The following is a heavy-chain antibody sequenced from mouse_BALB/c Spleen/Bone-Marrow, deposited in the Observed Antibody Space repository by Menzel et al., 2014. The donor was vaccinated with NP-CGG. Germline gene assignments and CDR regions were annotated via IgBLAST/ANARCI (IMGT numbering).Heavy chain of an antibody. V-gene: IGHV4-1*02. D-gene: IGHD2-3*01. CDR3: ARLGYYGGFAY. CDR2: INPDSRTI. Sequence: VQGVESGGGLVQPGGSLKLSCAASGFDFSRYWMSWVRQAPGKGLEWIGEINPDSRTINYSPSLKDKFIISRDNAKNXLYLQMNKVRSEDTALYYCARLGYYGGFAYWGQGTLVTFSA. CDR1: GFDFSRYW. J-gene: IGHJ3*01.